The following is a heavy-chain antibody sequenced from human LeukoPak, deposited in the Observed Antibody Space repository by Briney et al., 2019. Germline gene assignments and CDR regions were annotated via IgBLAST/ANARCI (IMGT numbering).Heavy chain of an antibody. CDR2: IYYSGST. D-gene: IGHD5-12*01. CDR3: ARGFSGYDNGDYFDY. Sequence: SETLSLTFTVSGGSISSGDYYWSWIRQPPGKGLEWIGYIYYSGSTYYNPSLKSRVTISVDRSKNQFSLKLSSVTAADTAVYYCARGFSGYDNGDYFDYWGQGTLVTVSS. CDR1: GGSISSGDYY. J-gene: IGHJ4*02. V-gene: IGHV4-30-4*08.